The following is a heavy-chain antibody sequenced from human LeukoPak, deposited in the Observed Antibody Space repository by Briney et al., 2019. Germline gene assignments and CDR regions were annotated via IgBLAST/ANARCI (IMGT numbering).Heavy chain of an antibody. CDR2: ISDGGDTT. J-gene: IGHJ4*02. CDR3: AKTQGFFDH. CDR1: GFTFSNNG. Sequence: PGGSLRLSCAASGFTFSNNGMTWVRQAPGKGMEWVTCISDGGDTTYDAGSVKGRFTVSRDNSKNILYLQMNSLRAEDTAIYYCAKTQGFFDHWGQGSLVTVSS. V-gene: IGHV3-23*01.